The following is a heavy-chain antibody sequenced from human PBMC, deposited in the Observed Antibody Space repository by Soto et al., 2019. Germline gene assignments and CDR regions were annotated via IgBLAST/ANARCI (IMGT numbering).Heavy chain of an antibody. CDR2: IYHSGST. CDR1: GGSISGGGYS. V-gene: IGHV4-30-2*01. CDR3: ARVRLGAPTRYFDY. Sequence: SETLSLTYAVSGGSISGGGYSWSWIRQPPGKGLEWIGYIYHSGSTYYNPSLKSRVTISVDRSKNQFSLKLTSVTAADTAVYYCARVRLGAPTRYFDYWGQGTLVTVSS. D-gene: IGHD1-26*01. J-gene: IGHJ4*02.